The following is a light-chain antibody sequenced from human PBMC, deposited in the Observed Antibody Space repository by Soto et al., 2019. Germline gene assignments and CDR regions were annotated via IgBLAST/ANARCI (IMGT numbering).Light chain of an antibody. CDR2: EVT. Sequence: QSVLTQPASVSGSPRQSITVSCTGTSSDVGGYNYVSWYQQHPGKAPKLMIYEVTNRPSGVSHRFSGSKSGNTASLTISGLQAEDEADYYCSSYTSRSIGVFGGGTKLTVL. V-gene: IGLV2-14*01. CDR1: SSDVGGYNY. CDR3: SSYTSRSIGV. J-gene: IGLJ3*02.